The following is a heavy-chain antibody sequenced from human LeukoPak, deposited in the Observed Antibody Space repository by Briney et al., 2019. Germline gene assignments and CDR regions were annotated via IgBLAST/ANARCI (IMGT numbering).Heavy chain of an antibody. CDR2: FDPEDGET. CDR3: ATVAGWELPYYYYGMDV. Sequence: ASVKVSCKVSGYTLTELSMHWVRQAPGKGLEWMGGFDPEDGETIYAQKFQGRVTMTEDTPTDTAYMELSSLRSEDTAVYYCATVAGWELPYYYYGMDVWGQGTTVTVSS. J-gene: IGHJ6*02. D-gene: IGHD1-26*01. V-gene: IGHV1-24*01. CDR1: GYTLTELS.